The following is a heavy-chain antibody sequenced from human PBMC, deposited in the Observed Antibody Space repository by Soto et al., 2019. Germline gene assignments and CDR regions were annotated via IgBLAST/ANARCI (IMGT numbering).Heavy chain of an antibody. V-gene: IGHV3-30*03. J-gene: IGHJ6*02. D-gene: IGHD5-18*01. CDR1: GFTFSSYG. CDR2: ISYDGSNK. Sequence: QVQLVESGGGVVQPGRSLRLSCAASGFTFSSYGMHWVRQAPGKGLEWVAVISYDGSNKYYADSVKGRFTIARDNSKNTLYLQMNLLIAGDPAVYYRVFLSDTAMAVHLWGQGPPVPLSS. CDR3: VFLSDTAMAVHL.